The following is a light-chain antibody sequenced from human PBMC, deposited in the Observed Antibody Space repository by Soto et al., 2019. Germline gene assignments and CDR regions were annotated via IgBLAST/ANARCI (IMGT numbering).Light chain of an antibody. CDR1: SSNIGAGYD. Sequence: QSVLTQPPSVSGAPGQRVTISCTGSSSNIGAGYDVHWYQQLPGTAPKLLIYGNSNRPSGVPDRFSGSKSGNTASLTISGLQAEDETDYYCLSYTSSGTYVFGTGTKVTVL. J-gene: IGLJ1*01. CDR2: GNS. V-gene: IGLV1-40*01. CDR3: LSYTSSGTYV.